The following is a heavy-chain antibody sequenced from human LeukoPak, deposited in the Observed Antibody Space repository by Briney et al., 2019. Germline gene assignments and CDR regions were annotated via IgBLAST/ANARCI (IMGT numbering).Heavy chain of an antibody. Sequence: VGSPRDSSADSGFTPCRHAMNWVPEAPGKGVWWGSVISGSVGTSYYADSVKGRFTISRDNSKNTMYLQMNSLRAEDTALYYCAKGNSDIDTAFDNWGQGTLVTVSS. CDR1: GFTPCRHA. CDR3: AKGNSDIDTAFDN. D-gene: IGHD5-18*01. CDR2: ISGSVGTS. J-gene: IGHJ4*02. V-gene: IGHV3-23*01.